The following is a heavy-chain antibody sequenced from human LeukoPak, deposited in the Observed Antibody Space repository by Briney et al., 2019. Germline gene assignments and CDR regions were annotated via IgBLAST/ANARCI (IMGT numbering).Heavy chain of an antibody. CDR3: ARDDLPWGYFDY. CDR1: RFTFSSYE. CDR2: ISSSGSTR. J-gene: IGHJ4*02. V-gene: IGHV3-48*03. Sequence: GGSLRLSCAASRFTFSSYEMNWVRQAPGKGLEWVSYISSSGSTRYYADSVKGRFTISRDNAKNSLYLQMNSLRAEDTAIYYCARDDLPWGYFDYWGQGTLVTVSS. D-gene: IGHD3/OR15-3a*01.